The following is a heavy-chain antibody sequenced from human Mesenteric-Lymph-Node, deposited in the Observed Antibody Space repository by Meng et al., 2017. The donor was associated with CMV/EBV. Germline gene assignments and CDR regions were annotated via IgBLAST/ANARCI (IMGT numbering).Heavy chain of an antibody. CDR3: ARVPMYYCDTTVGGGFDS. J-gene: IGHJ4*02. CDR2: IYHSGST. D-gene: IGHD3-22*01. CDR1: GGSISSGFYY. V-gene: IGHV4-30-4*08. Sequence: LRLSCTVSGGSISSGFYYWSWLRQPPGKGLEWIGHIYHSGSTYHNPSLKSRLSISVDTSKNQFSLKLSSVTAADTAVYYCARVPMYYCDTTVGGGFDSWGQGTLVTVSS.